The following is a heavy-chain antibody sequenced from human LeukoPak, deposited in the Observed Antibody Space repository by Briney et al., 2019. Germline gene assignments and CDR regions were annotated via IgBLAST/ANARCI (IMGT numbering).Heavy chain of an antibody. D-gene: IGHD3-3*01. CDR3: TRDLYDFWSGYLLDY. V-gene: IGHV3-49*04. CDR1: GFTFGDYA. Sequence: GGSLRLSCTASGFTFGDYAMSWVRQAPGKGREGVGFIRSKAYGGTTEYAASVKGRFTISRDDSKSIAYLQMNSPKTEDTAVYYCTRDLYDFWSGYLLDYWGQGTLVTVSS. CDR2: IRSKAYGGTT. J-gene: IGHJ4*02.